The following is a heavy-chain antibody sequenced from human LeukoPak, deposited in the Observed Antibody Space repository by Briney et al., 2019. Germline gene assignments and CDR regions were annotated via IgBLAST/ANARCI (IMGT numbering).Heavy chain of an antibody. CDR2: IKIDGSEK. J-gene: IGHJ4*02. Sequence: PGGSLRLSCAASGFTVSSNYMSWVRQAPGKGLEWVANIKIDGSEKNYVDSVKGRFTISRDNAKNSLYLQMNSLRAEDTAVYYCVKYGGDLGVAFDCWGQGTLVTVSS. D-gene: IGHD2-21*01. CDR3: VKYGGDLGVAFDC. CDR1: GFTVSSNY. V-gene: IGHV3-7*01.